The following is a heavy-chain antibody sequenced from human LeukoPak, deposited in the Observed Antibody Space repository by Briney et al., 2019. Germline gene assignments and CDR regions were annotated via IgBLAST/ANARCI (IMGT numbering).Heavy chain of an antibody. V-gene: IGHV4-39*02. D-gene: IGHD2-21*02. CDR2: IYYSGST. CDR1: GGSISSSNYS. Sequence: PSETLSLTCTVSGGSISSSNYSWGWIRQPPGKGLEWIGSIYYSGSTYYNPSLKSRVTITVDTSKNQFSLKLSSVTAADTAVYYCARDRIVVVTAPPYYYYGMDVWGQGTTVTVSS. CDR3: ARDRIVVVTAPPYYYYGMDV. J-gene: IGHJ6*02.